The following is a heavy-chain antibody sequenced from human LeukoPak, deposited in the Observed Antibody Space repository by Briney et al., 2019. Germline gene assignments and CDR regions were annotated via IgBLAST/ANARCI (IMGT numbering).Heavy chain of an antibody. CDR3: ARATMVRGVT. CDR2: INANSGGT. V-gene: IGHV1-2*02. Sequence: ASVKVSCKASGYTFTGYYMHWVRQAPEQGLEWMGWINANSGGTNYAQKFWGRVTMTRDTSISTAYMELSRLRSDDTAVYYCARATMVRGVTWGQGTLVTVSS. J-gene: IGHJ4*02. CDR1: GYTFTGYY. D-gene: IGHD3-10*01.